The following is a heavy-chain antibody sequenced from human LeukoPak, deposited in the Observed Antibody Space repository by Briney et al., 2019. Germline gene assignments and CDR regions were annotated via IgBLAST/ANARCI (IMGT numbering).Heavy chain of an antibody. CDR1: GGSLKNYY. CDR2: INDNGRI. J-gene: IGHJ6*03. CDR3: ARRWNYGRNYYIDV. Sequence: PSETLSLTCTVSGGSLKNYYWSWIRQPPGKGLEWIGEINDNGRINYNPSLMSRVTVSVDPSKNQFSLSLTSVTATDTAVYYCARRWNYGRNYYIDVWGKGATVSVSS. V-gene: IGHV4-34*01. D-gene: IGHD1-7*01.